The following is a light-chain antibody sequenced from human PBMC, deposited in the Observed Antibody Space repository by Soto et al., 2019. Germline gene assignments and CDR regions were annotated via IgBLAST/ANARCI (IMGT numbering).Light chain of an antibody. CDR3: KQRSKRPIT. CDR1: QSVSSY. J-gene: IGKJ5*01. CDR2: DAS. V-gene: IGKV3-11*01. Sequence: EIVLTQSPSTLSLSPGERATLSCRASQSVSSYLAWYQQKPGQAPRLLIYDASNSATGIPARFSGSGSGTDFTLAISSVETEDFAVYYCKQRSKRPITFGQGTRLEIK.